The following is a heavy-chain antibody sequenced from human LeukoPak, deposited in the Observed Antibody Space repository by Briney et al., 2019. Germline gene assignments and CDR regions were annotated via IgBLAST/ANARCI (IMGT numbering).Heavy chain of an antibody. CDR2: IYYSGST. J-gene: IGHJ5*02. V-gene: IGHV4-59*01. CDR1: GGSISSYY. D-gene: IGHD4-17*01. Sequence: SETLSLTCTVSGGSISSYYWSWIRQPPGKGLEWIGYIYYSGSTNYNPSLKSRVTISVDTSKNQFSLKLSSVTAADTAVYYCARHTVTNWFDPWGQETLVTVSS. CDR3: ARHTVTNWFDP.